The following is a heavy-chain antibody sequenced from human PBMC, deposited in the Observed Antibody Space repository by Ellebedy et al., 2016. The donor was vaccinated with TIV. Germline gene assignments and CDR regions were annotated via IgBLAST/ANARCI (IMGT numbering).Heavy chain of an antibody. CDR1: GFTFSSYA. CDR3: AKDRDVGAIYYFDY. D-gene: IGHD1-26*01. J-gene: IGHJ4*02. Sequence: GESLKISXAASGFTFSSYAMSWVRQAPGKGLEWVSAISGSGGSTYYADSVKGRFTISRDNSKNTLYLQMNSLRAEDTAVYYCAKDRDVGAIYYFDYWGQGTLVTVSS. V-gene: IGHV3-23*01. CDR2: ISGSGGST.